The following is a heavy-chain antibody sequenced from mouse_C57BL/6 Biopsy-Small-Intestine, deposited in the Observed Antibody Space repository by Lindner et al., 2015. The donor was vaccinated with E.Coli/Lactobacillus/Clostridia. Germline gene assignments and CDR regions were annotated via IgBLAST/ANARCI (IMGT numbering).Heavy chain of an antibody. J-gene: IGHJ1*03. D-gene: IGHD1-3*01. V-gene: IGHV1-64*01. Sequence: SCKASGYNIISHGIGWVRQAPGQGLEWLGWINAYSGYTNYADKVQDRITMTRDTSTGIAYMELRSLRSDDTAVYYCAGGLVMWSDWTNSYSYHMDVWGKGTTVTVSS. CDR1: GYNIISHG. CDR3: AGGLVMWSDWTNSYSYHMDV. CDR2: INAYSGYT.